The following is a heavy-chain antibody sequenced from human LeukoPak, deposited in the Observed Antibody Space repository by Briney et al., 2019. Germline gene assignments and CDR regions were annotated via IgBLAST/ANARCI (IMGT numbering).Heavy chain of an antibody. CDR2: INSDGSST. Sequence: GVSLRRSCAASGFTFSSYWMHRVRQAPGKGLVWVSRINSDGSSTSYADSVKGRFTISRVNAKNTLYLQMNSLRAEDTAVYYCARGSGWFYFDYWGQGTLVTVFS. V-gene: IGHV3-74*01. D-gene: IGHD6-19*01. CDR3: ARGSGWFYFDY. J-gene: IGHJ4*02. CDR1: GFTFSSYW.